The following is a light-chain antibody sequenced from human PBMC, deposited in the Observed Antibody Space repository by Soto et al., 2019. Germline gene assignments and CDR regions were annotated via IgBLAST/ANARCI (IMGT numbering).Light chain of an antibody. CDR2: GVS. CDR1: SSDVVGYNY. CDR3: NSYTTSNTRQIV. V-gene: IGLV2-14*01. J-gene: IGLJ1*01. Sequence: QSVLTQPASVSGSPGQSITISCTGTSSDVVGYNYVSWYQQHPGKAPKFMIYGVSNRPSGVSTRFSGSKSGNTASLTISGLQAEDEADYYCNSYTTSNTRQIVFGTGTKVTVL.